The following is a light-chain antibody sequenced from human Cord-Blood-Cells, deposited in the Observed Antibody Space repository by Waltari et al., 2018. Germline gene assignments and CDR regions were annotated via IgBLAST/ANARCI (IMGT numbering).Light chain of an antibody. J-gene: IGLJ1*01. CDR3: CSYAGSYV. V-gene: IGLV2-11*01. Sequence: QSALTQPRSVSGSPGQSVTISCTGTSNDVGGYNYVSWYQQHPGKAPKLMISDVRKRPSGVPDRFSGSKSGNTASLTSSGLQAEDEADYYCCSYAGSYVFGTGTKVTVL. CDR2: DVR. CDR1: SNDVGGYNY.